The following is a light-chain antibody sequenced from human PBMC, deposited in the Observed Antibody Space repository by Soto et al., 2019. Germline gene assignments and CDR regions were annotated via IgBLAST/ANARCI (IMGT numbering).Light chain of an antibody. V-gene: IGKV3-20*01. CDR1: QSVSSSY. CDR2: AAS. J-gene: IGKJ1*01. CDR3: QRYGSSPTWT. Sequence: EIVLTQSPGTLSVSPGERATLSCRASQSVSSSYLSWYQQKPGQAPRLLIFAASSRATGIPDRFSGSGSGTDFTLTISRVEPEDFAVYYCQRYGSSPTWTFGQGTKVEI.